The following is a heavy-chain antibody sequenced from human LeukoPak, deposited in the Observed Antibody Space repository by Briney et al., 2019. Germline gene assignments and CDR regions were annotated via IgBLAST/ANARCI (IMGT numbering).Heavy chain of an antibody. V-gene: IGHV1-69*05. D-gene: IGHD4-17*01. Sequence: SVKVSCKASGGTFSSYAISWVRQAPGQGLEWMGGIIPIFGTANYAQKFQGRVTMTRDTSISTAYMELSRLRSDDTAVYYCARDGHHYGIDYWGQGTLVTVSS. J-gene: IGHJ4*02. CDR2: IIPIFGTA. CDR1: GGTFSSYA. CDR3: ARDGHHYGIDY.